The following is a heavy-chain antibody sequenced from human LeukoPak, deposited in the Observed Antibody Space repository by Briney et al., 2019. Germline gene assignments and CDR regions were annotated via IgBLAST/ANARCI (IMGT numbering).Heavy chain of an antibody. CDR2: INQDGSEK. D-gene: IGHD6-13*01. Sequence: GGPLRLSCAASGFTFSGYWMSWVRQAPGKGLEWEANINQDGSEKYYVDSVKGRFTISRDNAKNSLFLRMGSLRVEDTAVYYCARESTAGYNSSWYGFRNWGQGTLVSVSS. V-gene: IGHV3-7*01. J-gene: IGHJ1*01. CDR3: ARESTAGYNSSWYGFRN. CDR1: GFTFSGYW.